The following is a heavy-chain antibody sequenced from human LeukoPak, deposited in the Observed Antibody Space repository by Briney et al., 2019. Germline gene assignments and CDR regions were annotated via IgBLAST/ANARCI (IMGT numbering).Heavy chain of an antibody. CDR3: ARDRGIAAAGTGEWFDP. V-gene: IGHV4-30-2*01. D-gene: IGHD6-13*01. Sequence: KSSETLSLTCTVSGGSISRGGYYWSWIRQPPGKGLEWIGYIYHSGSTYYNPSLKSRVTISVDRSKNQFSLKLSSVTAADTAVYYCARDRGIAAAGTGEWFDPWGQGTLVTVSS. CDR2: IYHSGST. CDR1: GGSISRGGYY. J-gene: IGHJ5*02.